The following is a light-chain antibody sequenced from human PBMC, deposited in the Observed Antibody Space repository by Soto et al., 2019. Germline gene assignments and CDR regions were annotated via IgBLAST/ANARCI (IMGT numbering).Light chain of an antibody. Sequence: QPVLTQPPSASGAPGQRVTISCSGSSSNIGRDNVYWYQHLPGTTPKLLIRRSDQRPSGVPDRFSGFKSGTSASLAISGLRSEDEAAYYCAAWDDSLSGVVFGGGTQLTVL. CDR1: SSNIGRDN. V-gene: IGLV1-47*01. CDR3: AAWDDSLSGVV. J-gene: IGLJ2*01. CDR2: RSD.